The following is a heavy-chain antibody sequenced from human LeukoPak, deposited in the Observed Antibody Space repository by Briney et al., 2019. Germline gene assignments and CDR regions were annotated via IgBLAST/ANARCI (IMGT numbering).Heavy chain of an antibody. CDR3: TTEGYYLDIGGDQGESSVSYYYMAL. CDR1: GFTVSYPW. Sequence: GGSLRLSCAGSGFTVSYPWMSWIRHVAGKGLKCVGRIINTLHDLKRDYAAPVQGICNIVRGDSKNMLDLQLNSLKTEDTDLYYCTTEGYYLDIGGDQGESSVSYYYMALWGKGTMVTVSS. J-gene: IGHJ6*03. V-gene: IGHV3-15*01. D-gene: IGHD2-21*02. CDR2: IINTLHDLKR.